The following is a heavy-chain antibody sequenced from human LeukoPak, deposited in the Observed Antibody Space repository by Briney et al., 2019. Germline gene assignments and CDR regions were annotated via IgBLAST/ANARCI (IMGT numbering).Heavy chain of an antibody. Sequence: GGSLRLSCAASGFTFSSYAMCWVRQAPGKGLEWVSAISGSGGSTYYADSVKGRFTISRDNSKNTLYLQMNSLRAEDTAVYYCANAGDDGAVGDYWGQGTLVTVSS. D-gene: IGHD1-1*01. CDR3: ANAGDDGAVGDY. J-gene: IGHJ4*02. CDR1: GFTFSSYA. CDR2: ISGSGGST. V-gene: IGHV3-23*01.